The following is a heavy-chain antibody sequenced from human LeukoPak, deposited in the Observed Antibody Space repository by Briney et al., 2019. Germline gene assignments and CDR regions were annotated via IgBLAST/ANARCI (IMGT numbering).Heavy chain of an antibody. CDR2: ISSSGSTI. CDR3: AIAYYYYYMDV. J-gene: IGHJ6*03. CDR1: GFTFSSYE. V-gene: IGHV3-48*03. Sequence: GSLSLSCAASGFTFSSYEMNWVRQAPGKGLEWVSYISSSGSTIYYADSVKGRFTISRDNAKNTLYLQMNSLRAEDTAVYYCAIAYYYYYMDVWGKGTTVTVSS.